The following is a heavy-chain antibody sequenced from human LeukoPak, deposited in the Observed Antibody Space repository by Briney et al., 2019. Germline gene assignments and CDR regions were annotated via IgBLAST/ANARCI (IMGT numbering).Heavy chain of an antibody. CDR1: GGSFSGYY. Sequence: SETLSLTCAVYGGSFSGYYWSWIRQPPGKGLEWIGEINHSGSTNYNPSLKSRVTISVDTSKNQFSLKLSSVTAADTAVYYCARDDLAAAGTGAVDYWGQGTLVTVSS. J-gene: IGHJ4*02. CDR3: ARDDLAAAGTGAVDY. V-gene: IGHV4-34*01. CDR2: INHSGST. D-gene: IGHD6-13*01.